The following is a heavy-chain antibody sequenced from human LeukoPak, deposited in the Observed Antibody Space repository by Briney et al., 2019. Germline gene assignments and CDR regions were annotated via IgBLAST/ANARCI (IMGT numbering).Heavy chain of an antibody. D-gene: IGHD2-2*01. J-gene: IGHJ4*02. CDR2: ISYDGSNK. Sequence: PGRSLRLSCAASGFTFSSYAMHWVRQAPGKGLEWVAVISYDGSNKYYADSVKGRFTISRDNSKNTLYLQMNSLRAEDTAVYYCAKDPRYQLLSYYFDYWGQGTLVTVSS. CDR1: GFTFSSYA. V-gene: IGHV3-30*04. CDR3: AKDPRYQLLSYYFDY.